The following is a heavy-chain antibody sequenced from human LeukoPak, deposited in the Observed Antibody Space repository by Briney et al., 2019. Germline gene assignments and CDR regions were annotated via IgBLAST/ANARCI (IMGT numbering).Heavy chain of an antibody. Sequence: GESLQISSKGSGYSFTTYWIGWVRQMSGKGLEWMGIIYPGDSDTRYSPSFQGQVTISADKSISTAYLQWSSLKASDSAMYHCARSASGLGFDDWGQRTLDSVSS. D-gene: IGHD6-19*01. CDR3: ARSASGLGFDD. J-gene: IGHJ4*02. V-gene: IGHV5-51*01. CDR2: IYPGDSDT. CDR1: GYSFTTYW.